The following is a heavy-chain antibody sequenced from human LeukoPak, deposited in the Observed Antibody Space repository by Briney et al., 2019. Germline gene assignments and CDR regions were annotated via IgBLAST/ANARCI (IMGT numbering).Heavy chain of an antibody. CDR1: GYSFTTNF. Sequence: GASVKVSCKASGYSFTTNFMHWVRQAPGQGLEWMGIINPSGGSTSHAQKFQGRDTMTRDTSTSTVYMELSSLRSEDTAVYYCARENAQFYYDSSDYYYFDYWGQGTLVTVSS. CDR2: INPSGGST. V-gene: IGHV1-46*01. CDR3: ARENAQFYYDSSDYYYFDY. D-gene: IGHD3-22*01. J-gene: IGHJ4*02.